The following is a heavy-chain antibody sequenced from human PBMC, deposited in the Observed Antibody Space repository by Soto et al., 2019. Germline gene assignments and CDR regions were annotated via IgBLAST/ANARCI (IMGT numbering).Heavy chain of an antibody. Sequence: GGSLRLSCAASGFTFSNALMSWVRQAPGKGLEWVGRSKSKTDGGTTDYAAPVKGRFTISRDDSKNTLYLQMNSLKTEDTAVYYCTSRYFDWLLPNFDYWGQGILVTVSS. J-gene: IGHJ4*02. D-gene: IGHD3-9*01. CDR2: SKSKTDGGTT. CDR3: TSRYFDWLLPNFDY. V-gene: IGHV3-15*01. CDR1: GFTFSNAL.